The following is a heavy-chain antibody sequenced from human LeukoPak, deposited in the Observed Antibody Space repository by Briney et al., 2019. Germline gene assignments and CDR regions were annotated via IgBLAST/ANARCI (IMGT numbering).Heavy chain of an antibody. CDR3: ARVITVRGVIFDY. CDR2: IYSSGST. D-gene: IGHD3-16*01. J-gene: IGHJ4*02. V-gene: IGHV4-39*07. Sequence: SETLSLTCSVSGASISSGSNYWGWIRQPPGKTLEWIGSIYSSGSTYYNPSLKSRVIIIIDTPKNHFSLTLSSVTAADTAVYYCARVITVRGVIFDYWGQGTLVTVSS. CDR1: GASISSGSNY.